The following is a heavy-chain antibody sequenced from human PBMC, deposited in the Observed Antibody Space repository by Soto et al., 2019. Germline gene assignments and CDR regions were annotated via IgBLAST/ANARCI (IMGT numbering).Heavy chain of an antibody. V-gene: IGHV4-4*02. CDR1: DGSINNGDW. D-gene: IGHD1-26*01. J-gene: IGHJ4*02. Sequence: QVQLQESGTGLVEPSGTLSLTCNVYDGSINNGDWCSWVRQPPGKGLEWIGEVYHNGNTNYNASLKSRVPVSVDKSRNQFSLRLTSVTPADTXVYYCATRGIVGPIYWGQGTLVTVSS. CDR2: VYHNGNT. CDR3: ATRGIVGPIY.